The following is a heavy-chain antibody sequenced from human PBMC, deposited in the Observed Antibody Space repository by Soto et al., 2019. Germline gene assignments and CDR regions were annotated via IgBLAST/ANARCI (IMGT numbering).Heavy chain of an antibody. CDR2: IIPIFGTA. CDR1: GGTFSSYA. J-gene: IGHJ6*02. CDR3: ARPFYDPLPPHYYYGMDV. Sequence: QVQLVQSGAEVKKPGSSVKVSCKASGGTFSSYAISWVRQAPGQGLEWMGGIIPIFGTANYAQKFQGRVTITPDESTSTADMELSSLRSEDTAVYYCARPFYDPLPPHYYYGMDVWGQGTTVTVSS. D-gene: IGHD3-16*01. V-gene: IGHV1-69*01.